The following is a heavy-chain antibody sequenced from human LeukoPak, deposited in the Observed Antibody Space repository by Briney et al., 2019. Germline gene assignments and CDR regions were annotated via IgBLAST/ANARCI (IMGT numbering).Heavy chain of an antibody. CDR2: ISSFNGDT. V-gene: IGHV1-18*01. CDR3: ARRMNSGSYYPSYYFDS. CDR1: GYTFTDFG. D-gene: IGHD3-10*01. J-gene: IGHJ4*02. Sequence: ASVKVSCKASGYTFTDFGFSWVRQAPGQGLEWMGWISSFNGDTNYAQKLQGRVTMTTDTSTSTAYMELRSLRSDDTAVYYCARRMNSGSYYPSYYFDSWSQGTLVTVSS.